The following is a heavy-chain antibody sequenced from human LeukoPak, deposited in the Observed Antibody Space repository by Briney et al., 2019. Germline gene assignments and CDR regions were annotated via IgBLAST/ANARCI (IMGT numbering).Heavy chain of an antibody. V-gene: IGHV3-30*18. D-gene: IGHD3-10*01. CDR2: ISYDGSNK. CDR3: AKADGSGSHDY. CDR1: GFTFSSYG. Sequence: PGGSLRLSCAASGFTFSSYGMHWVRQAPGKGLEWVAVISYDGSNKYYADSVKGRFTISRDNSKNTLYLQMNSLRAEDTAVYYCAKADGSGSHDYWAREPWSPSPQ. J-gene: IGHJ4*02.